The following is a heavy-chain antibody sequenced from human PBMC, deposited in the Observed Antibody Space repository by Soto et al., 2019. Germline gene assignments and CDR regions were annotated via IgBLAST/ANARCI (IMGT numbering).Heavy chain of an antibody. CDR2: MSSDGSKI. V-gene: IGHV3-30*18. Sequence: QVQLVESGGGAVQPGESLRLSCVASGFDFTYYAMHWVRQAPGKGLESVAVMSSDGSKIHHTDSVKGRFTISRDNSKNTPYPQMSSLGKEDTAVYFCAKDEGVGGTLEIFDYWGQGTLVSVSS. CDR3: AKDEGVGGTLEIFDY. D-gene: IGHD1-26*01. J-gene: IGHJ4*02. CDR1: GFDFTYYA.